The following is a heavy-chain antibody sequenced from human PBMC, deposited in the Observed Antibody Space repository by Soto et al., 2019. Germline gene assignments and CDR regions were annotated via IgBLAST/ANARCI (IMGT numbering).Heavy chain of an antibody. V-gene: IGHV3-66*01. J-gene: IGHJ6*04. Sequence: EVQLVESGGGLVQPGGSLRLSCAASGFTVSSKYMSWVRQAPGKGLEWVSLIQSGGPTYYADSVKGRFTISRDTSENTVHHQMDSLRAEDTAVYYCARDDVLCDGGLCYGVLLVSWGKGTTVTVPS. CDR3: ARDDVLCDGGLCYGVLLVS. D-gene: IGHD2-15*01. CDR2: IQSGGPT. CDR1: GFTVSSKY.